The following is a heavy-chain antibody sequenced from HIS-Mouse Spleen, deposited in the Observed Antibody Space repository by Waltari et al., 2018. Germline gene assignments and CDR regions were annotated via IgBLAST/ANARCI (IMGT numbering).Heavy chain of an antibody. D-gene: IGHD3-10*01. V-gene: IGHV4-39*01. CDR3: ARLPRLRGSGSNSRFYFDY. Sequence: QLQLQESGPGLVKPSETLSLTCTVSGGSISSSSYYWGWIRQPTGKGLEWIGSSYSSGRTYSNPSLKSRVTISVDTSKNQFALKLSSVTAADTAVYYCARLPRLRGSGSNSRFYFDYWGQGTLVTVSS. CDR2: SYSSGRT. CDR1: GGSISSSSYY. J-gene: IGHJ4*02.